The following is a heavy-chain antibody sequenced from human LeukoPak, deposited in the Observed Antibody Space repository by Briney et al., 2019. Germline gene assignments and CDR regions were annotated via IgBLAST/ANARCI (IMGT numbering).Heavy chain of an antibody. V-gene: IGHV4-34*01. J-gene: IGHJ4*02. Sequence: SETLSLTCAVYGGSFSGYYWSWIRQPPGKGLEWIGEINHSGSTNYNPSLKSRVTISVDTSKNQSSLKLSSVTAADTAVYYCARPSAIAAAGGFDYWGQGTLVTVSS. D-gene: IGHD6-13*01. CDR1: GGSFSGYY. CDR3: ARPSAIAAAGGFDY. CDR2: INHSGST.